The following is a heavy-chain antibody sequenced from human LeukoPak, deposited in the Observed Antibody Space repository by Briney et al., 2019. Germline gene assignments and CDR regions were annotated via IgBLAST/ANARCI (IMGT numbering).Heavy chain of an antibody. CDR3: ARSNYGDRGWNYFDY. J-gene: IGHJ4*02. CDR1: GFTVSSHY. CDR2: IYSGGST. D-gene: IGHD4-17*01. Sequence: GGSLRLSCAVSGFTVSSHYMNWVRQASGKGLEWVSVIYSGGSTYYADSVKGRFTISRDISKNTLYVQMNSLRAEDTAVYYCARSNYGDRGWNYFDYCGQGTLVTVSS. V-gene: IGHV3-53*01.